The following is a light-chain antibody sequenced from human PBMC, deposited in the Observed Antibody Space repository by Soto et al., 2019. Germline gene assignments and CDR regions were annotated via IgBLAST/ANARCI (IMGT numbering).Light chain of an antibody. CDR3: QQYNRYPRT. CDR2: AAS. J-gene: IGKJ1*01. V-gene: IGKV1D-16*01. CDR1: QGISTW. Sequence: DIQMTQFPSSLSASVGDRVNITCRASQGISTWLAWYQQKPERAPKSLIYAASRLQSGDPPRFRGRGHNTEFTLTISSPQPEDFATYYCQQYNRYPRTFGQGTKVEI.